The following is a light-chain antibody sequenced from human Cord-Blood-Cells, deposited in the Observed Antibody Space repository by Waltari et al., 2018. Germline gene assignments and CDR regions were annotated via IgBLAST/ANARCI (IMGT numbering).Light chain of an antibody. CDR2: DAS. V-gene: IGKV1-33*01. J-gene: IGKJ2*01. CDR3: QQYDNLPRYT. CDR1: QDISNY. Sequence: SVGDRVTITCQASQDISNYLNWYQQKPGKAPKLLIYDASNLETGVPSRFSGSGSGTDFTFTISSLQPEDIATYYCQQYDNLPRYTFGHGTKLEIK.